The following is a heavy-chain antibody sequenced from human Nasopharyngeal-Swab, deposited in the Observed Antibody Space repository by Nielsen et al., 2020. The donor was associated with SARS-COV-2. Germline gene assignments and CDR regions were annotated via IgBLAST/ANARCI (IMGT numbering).Heavy chain of an antibody. D-gene: IGHD3-10*01. V-gene: IGHV3-11*04. J-gene: IGHJ6*02. CDR2: ISSSGSTI. CDR3: ASLLWFGELPSDYYYGMDV. Sequence: GESPKTPCAASGFTFSDYYMSWIRPAPGKGLEWVSYISSSGSTIYYADSVKGRFTISRDNAKNSLYLQMNSLRAEDTAVYYCASLLWFGELPSDYYYGMDVWGQGTTVTVSS. CDR1: GFTFSDYY.